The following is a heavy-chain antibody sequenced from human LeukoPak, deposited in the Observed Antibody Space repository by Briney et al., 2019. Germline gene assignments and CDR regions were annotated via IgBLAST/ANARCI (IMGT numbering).Heavy chain of an antibody. CDR3: ARVTIAAAGNWFDP. CDR2: IWYGGSNK. Sequence: GRSLRLSCAASGFTFSSYAMHWVRQAPGKGLEWVAVIWYGGSNKYYADSVKGRFTISRDNSKNTLYLQMNSLRAEDTAVYYCARVTIAAAGNWFDPWGQGTLVTVSS. CDR1: GFTFSSYA. D-gene: IGHD6-13*01. J-gene: IGHJ5*02. V-gene: IGHV3-30*04.